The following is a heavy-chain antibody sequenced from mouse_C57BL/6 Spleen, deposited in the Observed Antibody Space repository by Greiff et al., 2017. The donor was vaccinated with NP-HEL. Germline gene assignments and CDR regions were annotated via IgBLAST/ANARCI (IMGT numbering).Heavy chain of an antibody. CDR3: ARRRDSSGPLLDW. Sequence: VQLQESGAELARPGASVKLSCKASGYTFTSYGISWVKQRTGQGLEWIGEIYPRSGNTYYNEKFKGKATLTADKSSSTAYMELRSLTSEDSAVYFCARRRDSSGPLLDWWGQGTTLTVSS. CDR1: GYTFTSYG. J-gene: IGHJ2*01. V-gene: IGHV1-81*01. D-gene: IGHD3-2*02. CDR2: IYPRSGNT.